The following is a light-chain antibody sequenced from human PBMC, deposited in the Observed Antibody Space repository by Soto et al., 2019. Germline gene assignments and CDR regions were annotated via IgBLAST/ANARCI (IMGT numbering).Light chain of an antibody. CDR2: DAS. CDR3: QQRQNLGP. Sequence: LLTQSPATLSLSPGEIATLSCRASQSVSNYLAWYQQRPGQAPRLLIYDASNRASGIPARLRGSGSGTDFTLNISSIEPEDFAVDYCQQRQNLGPFGGGTKVDIK. J-gene: IGKJ4*01. V-gene: IGKV3-11*01. CDR1: QSVSNY.